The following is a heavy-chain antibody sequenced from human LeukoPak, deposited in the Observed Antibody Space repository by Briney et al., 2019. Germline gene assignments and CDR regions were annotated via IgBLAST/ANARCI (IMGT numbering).Heavy chain of an antibody. CDR1: GGSISSGGYY. V-gene: IGHV4-31*03. Sequence: PSETLSLTCTVSGGSISSGGYYWSWIRQHPGKGLEWIGYIYYSGSTYYNPSLKSRVTISVDTSKNQFSLKLSSVTAADTAVYYWARGGSLGYDILTGYLYPAADYYFDYWGQGTLVTVSS. CDR3: ARGGSLGYDILTGYLYPAADYYFDY. J-gene: IGHJ4*02. CDR2: IYYSGST. D-gene: IGHD3-9*01.